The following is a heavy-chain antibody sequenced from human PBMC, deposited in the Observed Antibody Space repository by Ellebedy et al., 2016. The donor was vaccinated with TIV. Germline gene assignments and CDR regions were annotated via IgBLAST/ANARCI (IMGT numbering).Heavy chain of an antibody. Sequence: AASVKVSCKASGGTISRHTMNWVRQAPGQGLEWRGAIIPIYGTPIYAPRFRGRVIITADASTSTASMEVRSLTSDDPAVYYCARETQYPGQRIYFLDSWGQGTLVTVSS. CDR3: ARETQYPGQRIYFLDS. D-gene: IGHD1-26*01. CDR1: GGTISRHT. V-gene: IGHV1-69*13. CDR2: IIPIYGTP. J-gene: IGHJ4*02.